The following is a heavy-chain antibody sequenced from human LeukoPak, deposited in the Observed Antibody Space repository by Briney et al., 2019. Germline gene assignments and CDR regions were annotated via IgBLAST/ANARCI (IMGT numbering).Heavy chain of an antibody. CDR2: IYTSGST. V-gene: IGHV4-4*07. CDR3: ARQSSPFYFVDY. Sequence: LETLSLTCTVSGGSISSYYWSWIRQPAGKGLEWIGRIYTSGSTNYNPSLKSRVTISVDTSKNQFSLKLSSVTAADTAVYFCARQSSPFYFVDYWGQGIPVTVSS. CDR1: GGSISSYY. D-gene: IGHD2/OR15-2a*01. J-gene: IGHJ4*02.